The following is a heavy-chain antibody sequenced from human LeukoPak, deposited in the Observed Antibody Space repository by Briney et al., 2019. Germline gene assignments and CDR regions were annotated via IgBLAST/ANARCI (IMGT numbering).Heavy chain of an antibody. CDR3: AKREYFYGSGSYSSYMDV. Sequence: GGSLRLSCAASGFIFSSFAMSWVRQAPGKGLEWVSGIDGNGGSIYYADSVKGRLTISRDNSKNTLYLQVNSLRAEDTAIYYCAKREYFYGSGSYSSYMDVWGKGAAVTVSS. D-gene: IGHD3-10*01. V-gene: IGHV3-23*01. J-gene: IGHJ6*03. CDR2: IDGNGGSI. CDR1: GFIFSSFA.